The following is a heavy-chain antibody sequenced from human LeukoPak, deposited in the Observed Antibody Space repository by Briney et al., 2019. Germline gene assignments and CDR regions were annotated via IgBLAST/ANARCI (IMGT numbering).Heavy chain of an antibody. D-gene: IGHD3-22*01. J-gene: IGHJ3*02. CDR1: GGSISSSSYY. Sequence: PSETLSLTCTVSGGSISSSSYYWGWLRQPPGKGLEWIGSIYYSGSTYYNPSLKSRVTISVDTSKNKFTLKLSSVTAADTAVYYCASGYYYDSSGYYYNDAFDIWGQGTMVTVSS. V-gene: IGHV4-39*01. CDR3: ASGYYYDSSGYYYNDAFDI. CDR2: IYYSGST.